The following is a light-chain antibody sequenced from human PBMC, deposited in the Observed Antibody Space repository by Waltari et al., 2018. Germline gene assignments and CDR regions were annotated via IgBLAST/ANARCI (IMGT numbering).Light chain of an antibody. V-gene: IGLV6-57*04. CDR2: ENY. CDR1: SGSIATYY. CDR3: QSYDDNNLWV. J-gene: IGLJ3*02. Sequence: FVLTQPHSVSESPGKTITISCTRSSGSIATYYLQWYLQRPGSAPTIVIYENYQRASGVPDRFSGAIDSSSNSASLTISGLKTEDEAAYYCQSYDDNNLWVFGGGTKLTV.